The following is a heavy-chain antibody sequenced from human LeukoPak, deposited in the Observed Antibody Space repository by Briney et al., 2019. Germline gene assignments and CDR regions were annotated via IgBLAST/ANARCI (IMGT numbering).Heavy chain of an antibody. CDR3: AKSNWFDP. Sequence: GGSRRLSCGAPGFTFSKQWINWVGQAPGKGLVWVARINTDGTDTSYADSVKGRFTISRDNAKDTLYLQMNSLRPEDTAVYYCAKSNWFDPWGQGTLVTVSS. CDR1: GFTFSKQW. V-gene: IGHV3-74*01. J-gene: IGHJ5*02. CDR2: INTDGTDT.